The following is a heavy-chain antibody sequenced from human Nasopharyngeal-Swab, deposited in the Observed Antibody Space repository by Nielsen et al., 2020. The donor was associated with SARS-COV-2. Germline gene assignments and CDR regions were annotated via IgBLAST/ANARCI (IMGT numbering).Heavy chain of an antibody. CDR2: MNPNSGNT. V-gene: IGHV1-8*03. Sequence: ALVKVSCKASGYTFTSYDINWVRQATGQGLEWMGWMNPNSGNTGYAQKFQGRVTITRNTSISTAYMELSSLRSEDTAVYYCARVYCSSTSCFYGMDVWGQGTTVTVSS. D-gene: IGHD2-2*01. J-gene: IGHJ6*02. CDR3: ARVYCSSTSCFYGMDV. CDR1: GYTFTSYD.